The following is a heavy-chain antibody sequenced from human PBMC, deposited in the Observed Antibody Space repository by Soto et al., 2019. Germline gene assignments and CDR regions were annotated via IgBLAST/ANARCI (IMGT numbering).Heavy chain of an antibody. Sequence: QVQLVQSGAEVKKPGSSVKVSCKASGGSFSSYAISWVRQAPGQGLEWMGGIIPIVGTGNYAQNFQGRVTTTADESTRTAYMELSSLRSEETAMYYCARDLRAAGRPGMDVWGQGTTVTVSS. CDR3: ARDLRAAGRPGMDV. CDR1: GGSFSSYA. CDR2: IIPIVGTG. D-gene: IGHD6-13*01. J-gene: IGHJ6*02. V-gene: IGHV1-69*01.